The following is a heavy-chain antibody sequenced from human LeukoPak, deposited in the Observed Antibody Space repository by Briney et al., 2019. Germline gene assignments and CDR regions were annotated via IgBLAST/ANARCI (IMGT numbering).Heavy chain of an antibody. CDR3: ARRGSWSYYYAMDV. D-gene: IGHD6-13*01. CDR1: GGSFNDYY. V-gene: IGHV4-34*01. CDR2: IRHSGST. Sequence: PSETLSLTCDVSGGSFNDYYWSWIRQPPGKGLEWIGEIRHSGSTNYNPSLKSRVTMSVDTSKNQFSLKLSSVTAADTAVYYCARRGSWSYYYAMDVWGQGTTIAVSS. J-gene: IGHJ6*02.